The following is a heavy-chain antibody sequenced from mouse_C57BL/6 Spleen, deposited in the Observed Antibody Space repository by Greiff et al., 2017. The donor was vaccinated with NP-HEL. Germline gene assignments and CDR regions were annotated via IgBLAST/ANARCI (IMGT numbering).Heavy chain of an antibody. J-gene: IGHJ2*01. V-gene: IGHV2-9-1*01. Sequence: VQLQESGPGLVAPSQSLSITCTVSGFSLTSYAISWVRQPPGTGLEWLGVIWTGGGTNYNSALKSRLSISKDNSKSQVFLKMNSLQTDDTARYYCARANWEGLYYFDYWGQGTTLTVSS. CDR2: IWTGGGT. CDR1: GFSLTSYA. D-gene: IGHD4-1*01. CDR3: ARANWEGLYYFDY.